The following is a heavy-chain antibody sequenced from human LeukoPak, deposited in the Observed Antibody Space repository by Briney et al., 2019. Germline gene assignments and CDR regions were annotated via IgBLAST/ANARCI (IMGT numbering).Heavy chain of an antibody. J-gene: IGHJ5*02. CDR3: GRVVIGGYNYGWFDP. Sequence: SETLSLTCTVSGGSISSYYWSWIRQPPGKGLEWIGYIYYSGSTNYNPSLKSRVTISVDTSKNQFSLKLSSVTAADTAVYYCGRVVIGGYNYGWFDPWGQGTLVTVSP. V-gene: IGHV4-59*01. D-gene: IGHD3-22*01. CDR1: GGSISSYY. CDR2: IYYSGST.